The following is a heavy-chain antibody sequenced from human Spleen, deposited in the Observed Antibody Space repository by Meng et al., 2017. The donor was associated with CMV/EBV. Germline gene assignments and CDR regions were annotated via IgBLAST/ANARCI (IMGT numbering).Heavy chain of an antibody. D-gene: IGHD6-13*01. CDR2: ISAYNGNT. J-gene: IGHJ3*02. V-gene: IGHV1-18*01. CDR1: GYTFTSYG. Sequence: ASVKVSCKASGYTFTSYGISWVRQAPGQGLEWMGWISAYNGNTNYAQKLQGRVTMTTDTSTSTAYMELRSLRSDDTAVYYCAIQQLVLRYDGFDIWGQGTMVTVSS. CDR3: AIQQLVLRYDGFDI.